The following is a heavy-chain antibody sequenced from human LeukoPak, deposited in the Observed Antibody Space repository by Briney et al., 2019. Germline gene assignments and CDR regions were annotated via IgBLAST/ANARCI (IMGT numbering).Heavy chain of an antibody. V-gene: IGHV4-39*01. Sequence: SETLSLTCTVSGGSISSSSYYWGWIRQPPGKGLEWIGSIYYSGSTYYNPSLKSRVTISVDTSKNQFSLKLSSVTAADTAVYYCARLAHSGWYYRVPYYFDYWGQGTLVTVSS. J-gene: IGHJ4*02. CDR2: IYYSGST. CDR3: ARLAHSGWYYRVPYYFDY. D-gene: IGHD6-19*01. CDR1: GGSISSSSYY.